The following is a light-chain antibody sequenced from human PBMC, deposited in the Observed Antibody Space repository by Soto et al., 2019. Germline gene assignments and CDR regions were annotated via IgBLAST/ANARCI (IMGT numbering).Light chain of an antibody. CDR1: SGSVSASYY. J-gene: IGLJ2*01. CDR2: NTS. V-gene: IGLV8-61*01. Sequence: QTVVTQEPSFSVSPGGTVTLTCGFSSGSVSASYYPSWYQQTPGQSPRTLIYNTSTRSSGVPDRFSGSILGNRAALTITGAQADDESDYYCVLYMGGGISVFGGGTKLTVL. CDR3: VLYMGGGISV.